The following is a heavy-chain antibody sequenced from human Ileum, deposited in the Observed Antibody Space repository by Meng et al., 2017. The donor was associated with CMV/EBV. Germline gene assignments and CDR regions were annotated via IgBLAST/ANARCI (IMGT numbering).Heavy chain of an antibody. CDR2: INQDGSEI. Sequence: GESLKISCEVSGFTFSRNWMAWVRQAPGKGLEWVANINQDGSEIYYVDSVRGRFTISRDNPWNSLYLQMNSLTVEDTGVYYCARITTFGVGLHGMDVWGQGITVTVSS. CDR3: ARITTFGVGLHGMDV. J-gene: IGHJ6*02. CDR1: GFTFSRNW. D-gene: IGHD3-3*01. V-gene: IGHV3-7*01.